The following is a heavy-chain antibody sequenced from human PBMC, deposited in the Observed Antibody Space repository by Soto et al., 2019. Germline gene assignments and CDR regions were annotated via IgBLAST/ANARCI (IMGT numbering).Heavy chain of an antibody. CDR3: TTLTMILVHLDY. V-gene: IGHV3-23*01. CDR1: GFTFSTYA. Sequence: GGSLRLSCAASGFTFSTYAMNWVRQAPGKGLEWVSGISGSGDSTYYAAPVKGRFTISRDDSRSTLYLQMNSLKIEDTAIYYCTTLTMILVHLDYWGPGTLVTVSS. J-gene: IGHJ4*02. D-gene: IGHD3-22*01. CDR2: ISGSGDST.